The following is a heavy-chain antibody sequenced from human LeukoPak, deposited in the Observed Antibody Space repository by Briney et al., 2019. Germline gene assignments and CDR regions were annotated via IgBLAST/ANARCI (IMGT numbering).Heavy chain of an antibody. V-gene: IGHV3-48*04. CDR1: GFTFSSYS. CDR3: AKDRDTGIGAYSWGYFDY. J-gene: IGHJ4*02. D-gene: IGHD5-18*01. Sequence: PGGSLRLSCAASGFTFSSYSMNWVRQAPGKGLEWVSYISSSSSTIYYADSVKGRFTISRDNVKNTLYLQMNSLRAEDTAVYYSAKDRDTGIGAYSWGYFDYWGQGTLVTVSS. CDR2: ISSSSSTI.